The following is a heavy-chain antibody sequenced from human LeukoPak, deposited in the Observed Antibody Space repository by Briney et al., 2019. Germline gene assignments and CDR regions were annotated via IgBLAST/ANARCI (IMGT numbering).Heavy chain of an antibody. J-gene: IGHJ6*02. D-gene: IGHD7-27*01. Sequence: GGSLRLSCAASGFTFSCCGMHWVRQAPGKGLEWVAVIWYDGTNKYYADSVKGRFTISRDNSKNTVSLQMNSLRADDTAIYYCARDWQSRYWGSVYYYGMDVWGQGATVTVSS. CDR2: IWYDGTNK. CDR3: ARDWQSRYWGSVYYYGMDV. V-gene: IGHV3-33*01. CDR1: GFTFSCCG.